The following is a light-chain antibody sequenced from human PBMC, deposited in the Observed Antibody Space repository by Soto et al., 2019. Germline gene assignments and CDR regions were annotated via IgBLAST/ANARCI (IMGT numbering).Light chain of an antibody. J-gene: IGLJ1*01. CDR2: DVS. CDR3: GSYTSRDTLYV. V-gene: IGLV2-14*01. CDR1: SSDVGGSNY. Sequence: QSALTQPASVSGSPGQSITISCTGTSSDVGGSNYVSWYQQHPGKAPKLIIYDVSNRPSGVSNRFSGSKSGNTASLTISGLQAEEEADYYCGSYTSRDTLYVFGTGTKVTVL.